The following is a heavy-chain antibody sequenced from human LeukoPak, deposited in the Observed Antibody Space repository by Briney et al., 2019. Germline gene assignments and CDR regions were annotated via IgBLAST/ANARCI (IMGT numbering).Heavy chain of an antibody. CDR3: ARESGSYQSEDY. CDR1: GGTFSSYA. J-gene: IGHJ4*02. CDR2: IIPIFGTA. Sequence: ASVKVSCKASGGTFSSYAISWVRQAPGQGLEWMGGIIPIFGTANYAQKLQGRVTMTTDTSTSTAYMELRSLRSDDTAVYYCARESGSYQSEDYWGQGTLVTVSS. D-gene: IGHD1-26*01. V-gene: IGHV1-69*05.